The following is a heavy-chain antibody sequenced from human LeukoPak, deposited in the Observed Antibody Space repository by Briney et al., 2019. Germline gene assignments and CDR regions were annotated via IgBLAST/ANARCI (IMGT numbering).Heavy chain of an antibody. D-gene: IGHD3-10*01. J-gene: IGHJ4*02. CDR3: ARESITMVRGVIRRGVDY. CDR2: IIPIFGTA. CDR1: GGTFSSYA. Sequence: SVKVSCKASGGTFSSYAISWVRQAPGQGLEWMGGIIPIFGTANYAQKFQGRVTITADKSTSTAYMELSSQRSEDTAVYYCARESITMVRGVIRRGVDYWGQGTLVTVSS. V-gene: IGHV1-69*06.